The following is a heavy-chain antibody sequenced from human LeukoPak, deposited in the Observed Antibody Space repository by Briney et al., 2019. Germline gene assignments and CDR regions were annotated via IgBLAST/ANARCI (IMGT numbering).Heavy chain of an antibody. V-gene: IGHV3-64*02. D-gene: IGHD3-10*01. CDR2: ISTSEGNT. J-gene: IGHJ3*01. CDR1: GFTFSSYA. CDR3: ASGGGRNTTMV. Sequence: GGSLTLPCAASGFTFSSYAMLWLPQAPGKGLEDVAGISTSEGNTYYAAHEKGSLTISKDNYKDILVLQICSLGADDLALFYCASGGGRNTTMVW.